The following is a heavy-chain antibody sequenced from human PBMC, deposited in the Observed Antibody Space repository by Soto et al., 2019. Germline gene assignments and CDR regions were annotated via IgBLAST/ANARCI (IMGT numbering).Heavy chain of an antibody. CDR1: GYSVNPYW. CDR2: IYPGDSET. D-gene: IGHD6-13*01. J-gene: IGHJ6*02. CDR3: ARRMGNYYGQDV. V-gene: IGHV5-51*01. Sequence: GGSLKILRQGSGYSVNPYWDGGGRPMPGKGLEWMGLIYPGDSETRYSPSFQGQVTISVDKSINTAYLQWSSLQASDTAMYYCARRMGNYYGQDVWGQGTTVTVSS.